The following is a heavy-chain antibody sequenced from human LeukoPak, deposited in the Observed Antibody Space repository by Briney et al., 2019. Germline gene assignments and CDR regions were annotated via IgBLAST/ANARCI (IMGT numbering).Heavy chain of an antibody. D-gene: IGHD2-2*01. CDR2: IYPGDSDT. CDR3: ARSPAASNIPLWFDP. CDR1: GYSFTSYW. J-gene: IGHJ5*02. V-gene: IGHV5-51*01. Sequence: GESLKIPCKGSGYSFTSYWIGWVRHMPGKGLEWMGIIYPGDSDTRYSPPFQGQVTISADKSISTAYLQWSSLKAADTAMYYCARSPAASNIPLWFDPWGQGTLVTVSS.